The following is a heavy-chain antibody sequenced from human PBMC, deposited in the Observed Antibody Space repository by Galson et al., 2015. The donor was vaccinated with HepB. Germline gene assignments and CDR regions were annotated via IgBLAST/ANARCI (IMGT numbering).Heavy chain of an antibody. Sequence: LRLSCAASGLTFRGYGMHWVRQAPGKGLEWVAVISYDGGIEYYADSVRGRFIISRDNSKNTLYLQMNSLRAEDTAVYCCANAYYDDSHGYDTWGYYYRFGMDVWGQGTPVTVSS. J-gene: IGHJ6*02. CDR2: ISYDGGIE. V-gene: IGHV3-30*18. CDR3: ANAYYDDSHGYDTWGYYYRFGMDV. D-gene: IGHD5-12*01. CDR1: GLTFRGYG.